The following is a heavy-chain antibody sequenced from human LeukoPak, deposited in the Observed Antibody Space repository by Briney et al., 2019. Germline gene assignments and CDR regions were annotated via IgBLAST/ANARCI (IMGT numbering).Heavy chain of an antibody. CDR1: GFTFSNFA. J-gene: IGHJ4*02. CDR3: ARTIAAAGSAY. V-gene: IGHV3-23*01. CDR2: ISDSGYTT. Sequence: GGSLRLSCAASGFTFSNFAMSWVRQAPGKGLEWVSGISDSGYTTLYADSVKGRLTISRDNSKNTLYLQMNSLRAEDTAVYYCARTIAAAGSAYWGQGALVIVSS. D-gene: IGHD6-13*01.